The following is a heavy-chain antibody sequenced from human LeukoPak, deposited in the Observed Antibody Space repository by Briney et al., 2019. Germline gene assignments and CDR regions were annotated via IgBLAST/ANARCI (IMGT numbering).Heavy chain of an antibody. CDR3: ARHVWLQPFDD. Sequence: SETLSLTCTVSGGSINSYYWSWIRQFPGKGLEWIGYIYYSGSTNYNPSLKSRVTISVDTSKNQFSLKLSSVTAADTAVYYCARHVWLQPFDDWGQGTLVTVSS. CDR2: IYYSGST. J-gene: IGHJ4*02. V-gene: IGHV4-59*08. D-gene: IGHD5-18*01. CDR1: GGSINSYY.